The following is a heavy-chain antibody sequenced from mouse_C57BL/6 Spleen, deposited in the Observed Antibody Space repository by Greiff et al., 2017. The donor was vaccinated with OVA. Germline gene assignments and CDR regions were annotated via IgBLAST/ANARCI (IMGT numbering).Heavy chain of an antibody. V-gene: IGHV1-80*01. J-gene: IGHJ4*01. D-gene: IGHD1-1*01. CDR2: IYPGDGDT. CDR3: ARGVITTVVGRYYYAMDY. Sequence: VQLQQSGAELVKPGASVKISCKASGYAFSSYWMNWVKQRPGKGLEWIGQIYPGDGDTNYNGKFKGKATLTADKSSSTAYMQLSSLTSEDSAVYFCARGVITTVVGRYYYAMDYWGQGTSVTVSS. CDR1: GYAFSSYW.